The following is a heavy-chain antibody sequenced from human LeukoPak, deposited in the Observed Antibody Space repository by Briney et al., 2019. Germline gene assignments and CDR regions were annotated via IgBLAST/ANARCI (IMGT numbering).Heavy chain of an antibody. CDR2: ISAYNGNT. Sequence: ASVKVSCKASGYTFTSYYIHWVRQAPGQGLEWMGWISAYNGNTDYAQKLQGRVTMTTDTSTSTAYMELRSLRSDDTAVYYCARSHLIVVVPAANDNWFDPWGQGTLVTVSS. CDR3: ARSHLIVVVPAANDNWFDP. CDR1: GYTFTSYY. V-gene: IGHV1-18*04. D-gene: IGHD2-2*01. J-gene: IGHJ5*02.